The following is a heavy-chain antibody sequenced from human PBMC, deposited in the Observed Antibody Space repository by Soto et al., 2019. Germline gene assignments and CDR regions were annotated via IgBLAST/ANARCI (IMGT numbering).Heavy chain of an antibody. CDR1: GGSISSGCDS. D-gene: IGHD6-19*01. Sequence: SETLSLTCAVSGGSISSGCDSWSWIRQPPGQGLEWIGYIYYSGSTNYNPSLKSRVTISVDTSKNQFSLKLSSVTAADTAVYYCARHPQRQWLPSGDYYFDYWGQGTLVTVS. CDR3: ARHPQRQWLPSGDYYFDY. CDR2: IYYSGST. J-gene: IGHJ4*02. V-gene: IGHV4-61*01.